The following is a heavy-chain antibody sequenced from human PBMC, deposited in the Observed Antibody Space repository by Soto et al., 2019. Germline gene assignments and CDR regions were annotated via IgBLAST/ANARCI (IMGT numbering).Heavy chain of an antibody. J-gene: IGHJ5*02. CDR2: INPNSGGT. CDR1: GYTFTGYY. CDR3: AIQPPTYCSSTSCFQRGFDP. D-gene: IGHD2-2*01. V-gene: IGHV1-2*04. Sequence: QVQLVQSGAEVKKPGASVKVSCKASGYTFTGYYMHWVRQAPGQGLEWMGWINPNSGGTNYAQKFQGWVTMTRDTSISTAYMELSRLRSDDTAVYYCAIQPPTYCSSTSCFQRGFDPWGQGTLVTVSS.